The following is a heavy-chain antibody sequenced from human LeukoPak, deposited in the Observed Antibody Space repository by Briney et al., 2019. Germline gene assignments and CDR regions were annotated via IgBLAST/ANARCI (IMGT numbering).Heavy chain of an antibody. CDR2: IKSKTDGGTT. V-gene: IGHV3-15*01. CDR3: TTVGGYYDFWSGRSY. D-gene: IGHD3-3*01. Sequence: GGSLRLSCAASGFTFSNAWMSWVRQAPGKGLEWVGRIKSKTDGGTTDYAAPVKGRFTIPRDESKNKMYMQMNSLKTEDTAVYYCTTVGGYYDFWSGRSYWGQGTLVTVSS. CDR1: GFTFSNAW. J-gene: IGHJ4*02.